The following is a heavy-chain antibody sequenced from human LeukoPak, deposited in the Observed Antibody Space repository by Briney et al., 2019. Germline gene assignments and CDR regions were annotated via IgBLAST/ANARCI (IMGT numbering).Heavy chain of an antibody. CDR3: AKDQDTAIVFDY. CDR2: IRYDGSNK. Sequence: GGSLGLSCAASGFTFSSYGMHWVRQAPGKGLEWVAFIRYDGSNKYYADSVKGRFTISRDNSKNTLYLQMNSLRAEDTAVYYCAKDQDTAIVFDYWGQGTLATVSS. J-gene: IGHJ4*02. V-gene: IGHV3-30*02. CDR1: GFTFSSYG. D-gene: IGHD5-18*01.